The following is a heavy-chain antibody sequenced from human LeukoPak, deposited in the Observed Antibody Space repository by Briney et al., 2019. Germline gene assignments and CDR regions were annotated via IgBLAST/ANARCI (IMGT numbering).Heavy chain of an antibody. CDR3: ARGSPEPYYYDSSFDY. D-gene: IGHD3-22*01. V-gene: IGHV3-53*01. CDR1: GFSVTDNY. J-gene: IGHJ4*02. CDR2: IHSGGFT. Sequence: PGGSLRLSCAASGFSVTDNYMSWVRQAAGKGLEWVAVIHSGGFTYYADCVKGRFTISRDNFQNILFLKMYSMRSEDTAIYYCARGSPEPYYYDSSFDYWGQGTLVTVSS.